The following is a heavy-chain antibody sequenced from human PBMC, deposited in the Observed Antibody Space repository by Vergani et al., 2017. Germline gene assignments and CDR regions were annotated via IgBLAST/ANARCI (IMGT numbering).Heavy chain of an antibody. CDR3: AREGHYDILTGYYRFDI. Sequence: QVQLVQSGAEVKKPGASVKVSCKASGYTFTSYGISWVRQAPGQGLEWMGWISAYNGNTNYAQKLHGRVTMTTDTSTSTAYMELRSLRSDDTAVYYCAREGHYDILTGYYRFDIWGQGTMVTVSS. D-gene: IGHD3-9*01. CDR2: ISAYNGNT. J-gene: IGHJ3*02. CDR1: GYTFTSYG. V-gene: IGHV1-18*01.